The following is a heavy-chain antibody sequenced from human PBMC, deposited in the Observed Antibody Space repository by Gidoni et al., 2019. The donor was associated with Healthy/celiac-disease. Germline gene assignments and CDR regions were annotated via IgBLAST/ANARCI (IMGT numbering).Heavy chain of an antibody. V-gene: IGHV4-4*02. CDR1: GGSISSSNW. D-gene: IGHD6-13*01. CDR3: ARDLARPQLVERGNWFDP. CDR2: IYHSGST. J-gene: IGHJ5*02. Sequence: QVQLQESGPGLVKPSGTLSLTCAVSGGSISSSNWWSWVRQPPGKGLEWIGEIYHSGSTNYNPSLKSRVTISVDKSKNQFSLKLSSVTAADTAVYYCARDLARPQLVERGNWFDPWGQGTLVTVSS.